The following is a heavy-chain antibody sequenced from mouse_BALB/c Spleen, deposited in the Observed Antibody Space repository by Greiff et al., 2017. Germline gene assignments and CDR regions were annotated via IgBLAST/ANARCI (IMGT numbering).Heavy chain of an antibody. CDR1: GFTFSSYG. Sequence: EVKLMESGGGLVQPGGSLKLSCAASGFTFSSYGMSWVRQTPDKRLELVATINSNAGSTYYPDSVKGRFTISRDNARNILYLQMSSLRSEDTAMYYCARGVYGNYGYFDYWGQGTTLTVSS. CDR2: INSNAGST. V-gene: IGHV5-6-3*01. J-gene: IGHJ2*01. CDR3: ARGVYGNYGYFDY. D-gene: IGHD2-1*01.